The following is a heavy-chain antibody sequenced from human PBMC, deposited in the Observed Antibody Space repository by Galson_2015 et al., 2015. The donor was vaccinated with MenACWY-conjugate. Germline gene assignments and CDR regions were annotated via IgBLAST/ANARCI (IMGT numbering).Heavy chain of an antibody. J-gene: IGHJ4*02. Sequence: SLRLSCAASGFTFSNAWMSWVRQAPGKGLEWVGRIKSKTDGGTTDYAAPVKGRFTISRDDSKNTLYLQMNSLKTEDTAVYYCTTGLRFLEWLLNLGFDYWGQGTLVTVSS. CDR1: GFTFSNAW. CDR3: TTGLRFLEWLLNLGFDY. V-gene: IGHV3-15*01. CDR2: IKSKTDGGTT. D-gene: IGHD3-3*01.